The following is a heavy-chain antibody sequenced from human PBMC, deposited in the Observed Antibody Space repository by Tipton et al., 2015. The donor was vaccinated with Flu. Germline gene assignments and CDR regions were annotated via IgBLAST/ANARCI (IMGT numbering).Heavy chain of an antibody. CDR1: GFAVSNNY. J-gene: IGHJ4*02. V-gene: IGHV3-53*01. CDR2: IYNDGRP. CDR3: ARISSYYFFFDY. D-gene: IGHD1-26*01. Sequence: QLVQSGGGLIQPGGSLRLSCAVSGFAVSNNYMTWVRQAPGKGLEWVSVIYNDGRPYYADSLKGRFTISRDNSKNTLYLQMNSLRDEDTAVYYCARISSYYFFFDYWGQGALVTVSS.